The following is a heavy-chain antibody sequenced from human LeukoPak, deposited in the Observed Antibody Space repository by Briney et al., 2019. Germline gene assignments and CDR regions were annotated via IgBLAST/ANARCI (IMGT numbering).Heavy chain of an antibody. CDR2: IYYSGGT. V-gene: IGHV4-61*01. D-gene: IGHD3-3*01. CDR3: AGGIFGVVINAFHI. CDR1: GGSVSSGSYY. J-gene: IGHJ3*02. Sequence: SETLSLTCNVSGGSVSSGSYYWSWIRQPPGKGLEWIGYIYYSGGTSYTPSLNPSLKSRVTISGDTSKNQLSLKLTSVTAADTAVYYCAGGIFGVVINAFHIWGQGTMVTVSS.